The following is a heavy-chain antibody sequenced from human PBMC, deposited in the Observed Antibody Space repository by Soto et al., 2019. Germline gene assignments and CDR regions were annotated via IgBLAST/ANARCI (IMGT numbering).Heavy chain of an antibody. Sequence: EVQLVESGGGQVKPGGSLRLSCAASGFSFSTYSMNWVRQAPGKGLEWDSSIHSSSRYIYYADSVKGRFTISRDNAKNSLFLQMISLRAEDTAVYYCARGSQNFWMREDAFDIWGQGTMVSVSS. CDR3: ARGSQNFWMREDAFDI. CDR1: GFSFSTYS. CDR2: IHSSSRYI. V-gene: IGHV3-21*01. D-gene: IGHD3-3*01. J-gene: IGHJ3*02.